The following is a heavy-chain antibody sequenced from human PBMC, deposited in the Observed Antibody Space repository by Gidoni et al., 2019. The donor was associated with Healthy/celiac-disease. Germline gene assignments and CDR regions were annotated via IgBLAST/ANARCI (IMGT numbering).Heavy chain of an antibody. D-gene: IGHD1-7*01. CDR3: ARETNWNYGVDCDD. Sequence: QVQLQESGPGLVKPSETLSLTCTVSGCSNSSYYWSWIRQPPGKGLEWIGYIYYSGSTNYNPSRKSRVTISVDTSKNQFSLKLRSVTAADTAVYYCARETNWNYGVDCDDWGQGTLVTVSS. CDR1: GCSNSSYY. CDR2: IYYSGST. J-gene: IGHJ4*02. V-gene: IGHV4-59*01.